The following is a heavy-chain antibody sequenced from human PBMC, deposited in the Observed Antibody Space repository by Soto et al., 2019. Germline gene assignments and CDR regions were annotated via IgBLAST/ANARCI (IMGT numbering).Heavy chain of an antibody. D-gene: IGHD3-22*01. Sequence: SETLSLSCGGYGGSFSGYYWSWIRQYPGKGLEWIGEINHSGSTNYNPSLESRVTISVDTSKNQFSLKLSSVTAADTAVYYCARGRDDSTGYYYSIGLAVPGQGTTVPVSS. V-gene: IGHV4-34*01. J-gene: IGHJ6*02. CDR1: GGSFSGYY. CDR2: INHSGST. CDR3: ARGRDDSTGYYYSIGLAV.